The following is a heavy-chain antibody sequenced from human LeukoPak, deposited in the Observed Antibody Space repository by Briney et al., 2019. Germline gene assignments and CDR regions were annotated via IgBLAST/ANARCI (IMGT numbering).Heavy chain of an antibody. CDR2: INHSGST. CDR3: ARGLDQYGSGSYYNDY. Sequence: SETLSLTCAVYGGSFSGYYWSWIRQPPGEGLEWIGEINHSGSTNYNPSLKSRVTISVDTSKNQFSLKLSSVTAADTAVYYCARGLDQYGSGSYYNDYWGQGTLVTVSS. D-gene: IGHD3-10*01. J-gene: IGHJ4*02. CDR1: GGSFSGYY. V-gene: IGHV4-34*01.